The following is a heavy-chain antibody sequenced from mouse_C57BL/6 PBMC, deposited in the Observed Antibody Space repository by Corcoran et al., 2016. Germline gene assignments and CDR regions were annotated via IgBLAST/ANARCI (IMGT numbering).Heavy chain of an antibody. CDR3: ARNLLTTVVAFDY. CDR2: INTYSGVP. CDR1: GYTFTTYG. Sequence: QIQLVQSGPELKKPGETDKISCKASGYTFTTYGMSWVKQAPGKGLKWMGWINTYSGVPTYADDFKGRFAFSLETSASTAYLQINNLKNEDTATYFCARNLLTTVVAFDYWGQGTTLTVSS. D-gene: IGHD1-1*01. J-gene: IGHJ2*01. V-gene: IGHV9-3*01.